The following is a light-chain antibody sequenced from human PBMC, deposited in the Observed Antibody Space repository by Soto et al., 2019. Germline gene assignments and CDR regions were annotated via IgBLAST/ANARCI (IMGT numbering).Light chain of an antibody. J-gene: IGKJ4*01. Sequence: DIVMTQSPDSQAVSLGERATINSKSSQSVLHSSNNKNYLAWYQQKPGEPPKLLIFWASTRESGVPARFSGSGSGTDFTLTINSLQDEDVAVYYCQQYYATPQTFGGGTKV. CDR2: WAS. V-gene: IGKV4-1*01. CDR1: QSVLHSSNNKNY. CDR3: QQYYATPQT.